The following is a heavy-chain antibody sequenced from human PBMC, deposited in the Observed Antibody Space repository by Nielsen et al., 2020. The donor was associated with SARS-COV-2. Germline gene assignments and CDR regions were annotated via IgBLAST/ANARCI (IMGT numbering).Heavy chain of an antibody. CDR2: IYYSGST. Sequence: GSLRLSCTVSGGSISSYYWSWIRQPPGKGLEWIGYIYYSGSTNYNPSLKSRVTISVDTSKNQFSLKLSSVTAADTAVYYCARGAPFDTWGQGTLVTVSS. CDR3: ARGAPFDT. CDR1: GGSISSYY. J-gene: IGHJ5*02. V-gene: IGHV4-59*01.